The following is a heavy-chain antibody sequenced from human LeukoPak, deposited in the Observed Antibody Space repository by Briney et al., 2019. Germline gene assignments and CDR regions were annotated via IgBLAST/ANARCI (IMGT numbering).Heavy chain of an antibody. CDR2: IYYSGST. Sequence: SSETLSLTCTVSGGSISSGSYYWAWIRQPPGTGLEWIGSIYYSGSTYYNPSLKSRVTISVDTSKNQFSLKLSSVTAADTAVYYCARRASGSWSPFGYWGQGTLVTVSS. J-gene: IGHJ4*02. D-gene: IGHD6-13*01. V-gene: IGHV4-39*07. CDR3: ARRASGSWSPFGY. CDR1: GGSISSGSYY.